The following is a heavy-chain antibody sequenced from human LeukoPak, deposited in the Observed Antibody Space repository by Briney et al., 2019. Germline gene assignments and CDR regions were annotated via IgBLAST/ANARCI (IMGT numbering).Heavy chain of an antibody. CDR3: ARDGEYSSSSGVYYYYMDV. D-gene: IGHD6-6*01. J-gene: IGHJ6*03. CDR1: GFTFSTYG. V-gene: IGHV3-21*01. CDR2: ISSSSSYI. Sequence: GGSLRLSCEASGFTFSTYGMHWVRQAPGKGLEWVSSISSSSSYIYYADSVKGRFTISRDNAKNSLYLQMNSLRAEDTAVYYCARDGEYSSSSGVYYYYMDVWGKGTTVTVSS.